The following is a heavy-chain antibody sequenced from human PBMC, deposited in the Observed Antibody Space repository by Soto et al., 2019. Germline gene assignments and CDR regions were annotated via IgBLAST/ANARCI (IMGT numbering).Heavy chain of an antibody. CDR3: ATTSVYDICSGYYTGTLRGYYSYCMQV. CDR2: IYPGHSDT. CDR1: GYRFTSYW. J-gene: IGHJ6*02. Sequence: ISCKGSGYRFTSYWIGWVRQLPRKGLEWMGSIYPGHSDTRYSPSFQGQVTISADQSISTAYLQWSSLKASDTARNYCATTSVYDICSGYYTGTLRGYYSYCMQVWGQGTMVTVSS. D-gene: IGHD3-3*01. V-gene: IGHV5-51*01.